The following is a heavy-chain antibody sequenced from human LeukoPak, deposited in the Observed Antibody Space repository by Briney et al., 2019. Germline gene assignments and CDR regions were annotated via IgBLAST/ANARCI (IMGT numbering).Heavy chain of an antibody. V-gene: IGHV3-23*01. Sequence: GGSLRLSCAASGFGFSSYDMSWVRQAPGKGLEWVSAISGRVSGFGSPKKYADSVKGRFTTSRDNSKKTLYLQMNSLRAEDTAVYYCAKGKINHNGAFDIWGQGTVVTVSS. CDR1: GFGFSSYD. CDR3: AKGKINHNGAFDI. CDR2: ISGRVSGFGSPK. J-gene: IGHJ3*02. D-gene: IGHD2-8*01.